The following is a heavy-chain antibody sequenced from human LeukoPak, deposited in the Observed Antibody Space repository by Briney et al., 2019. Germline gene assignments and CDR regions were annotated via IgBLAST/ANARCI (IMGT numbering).Heavy chain of an antibody. CDR2: IYYSGST. J-gene: IGHJ4*02. Sequence: SQTLSLTCTVSGGSISSYYWSWIRQPPGKGLEWIGYIYYSGSTNYNPSLKSRVTISVDTSKNQFSLKLSSVTAADTAVYYCARAQGVVGAIDYWGQGTLVTVSS. V-gene: IGHV4-59*01. CDR1: GGSISSYY. D-gene: IGHD1-26*01. CDR3: ARAQGVVGAIDY.